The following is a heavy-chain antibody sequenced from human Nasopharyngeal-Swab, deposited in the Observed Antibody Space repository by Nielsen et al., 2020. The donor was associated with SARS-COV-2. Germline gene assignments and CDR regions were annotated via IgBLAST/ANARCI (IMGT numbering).Heavy chain of an antibody. CDR2: IHDSGTS. J-gene: IGHJ4*02. D-gene: IGHD5-12*01. V-gene: IGHV4-59*01. Sequence: WIRQPPGKGLEWIGFIHDSGTSYYNPSLKSRVTMAVDTSKNQISLKLGSVTAADTAVFYCAGGGYDYSLDWWGQGTLVTVSS. CDR3: AGGGYDYSLDW.